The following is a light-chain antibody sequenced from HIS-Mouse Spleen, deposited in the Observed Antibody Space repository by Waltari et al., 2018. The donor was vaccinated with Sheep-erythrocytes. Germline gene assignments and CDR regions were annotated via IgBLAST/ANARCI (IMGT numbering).Light chain of an antibody. CDR2: ERS. CDR1: SSDLAGYNY. Sequence: QSTLTQPPSASGSPGQSVTIPCTGTSSDLAGYNYASWYQQHPGKAPKLMIYERSKRPSGVPDRFSGSKSGNTASLTVSGLQAEDEADYYCSSYAGSNNWVFGGGTKLTVL. V-gene: IGLV2-8*01. J-gene: IGLJ3*02. CDR3: SSYAGSNNWV.